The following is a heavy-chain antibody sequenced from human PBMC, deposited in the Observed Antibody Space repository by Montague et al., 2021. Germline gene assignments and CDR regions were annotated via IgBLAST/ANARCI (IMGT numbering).Heavy chain of an antibody. CDR1: GGSTHSTNW. D-gene: IGHD6-19*01. V-gene: IGHV4-4*02. CDR2: IHHSGGT. J-gene: IGHJ5*02. Sequence: SETLSLTCAVSGGSTHSTNWCRWFRQSPGKGLEGMGQIHHSGGTKYNPPLHSRVTLSLDKSKNKVFLKRPSVTAAATAVYFCAKGPLGVAVGWNFFDPWGQGTLVTVSS. CDR3: AKGPLGVAVGWNFFDP.